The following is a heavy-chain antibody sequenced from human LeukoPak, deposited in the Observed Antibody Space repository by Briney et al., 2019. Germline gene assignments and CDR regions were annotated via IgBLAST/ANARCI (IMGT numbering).Heavy chain of an antibody. CDR1: GFTFSNYG. J-gene: IGHJ5*02. Sequence: GGSLRLSCAASGFTFSNYGMHWVRQAPGKGLEWVAVIWHDGSNKYYADSVKGRFTISRDNAKNKLYLQMNSLRAEDTALYYCARDGFCSSSSCYPLNWFDPWGQGTLVTVSS. CDR2: IWHDGSNK. CDR3: ARDGFCSSSSCYPLNWFDP. D-gene: IGHD2-2*03. V-gene: IGHV3-33*01.